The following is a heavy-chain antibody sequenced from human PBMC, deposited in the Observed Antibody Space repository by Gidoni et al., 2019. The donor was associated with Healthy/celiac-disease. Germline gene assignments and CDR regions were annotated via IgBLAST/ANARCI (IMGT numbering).Heavy chain of an antibody. CDR1: GGSISSGGYY. CDR2: IYYSGST. CDR3: ARSVAAAAYDAFDI. D-gene: IGHD6-13*01. Sequence: QVQLQESGPGLVKPSQTLSLTCTVSGGSISSGGYYWSWIRQHPGKGLEWIGYIYYSGSTYYNPSLKSRVTISVDTSKNQFSLKLSSVTAADTAVYYCARSVAAAAYDAFDIWGQGTMVIVSS. V-gene: IGHV4-31*03. J-gene: IGHJ3*02.